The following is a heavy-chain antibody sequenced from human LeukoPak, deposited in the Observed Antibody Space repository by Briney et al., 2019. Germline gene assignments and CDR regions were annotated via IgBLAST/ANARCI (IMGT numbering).Heavy chain of an antibody. V-gene: IGHV1-2*02. CDR3: ASLDGYNFDY. CDR2: INPNSGGT. D-gene: IGHD5-24*01. CDR1: GYTFTVYY. J-gene: IGHJ4*02. Sequence: ASVTVSFKASGYTFTVYYMHWVRQAPGQGLEWMGWINPNSGGTNYAQKFQGRVTMTRDTSISTAYMELSRLRSDDTAVYYCASLDGYNFDYWGQGTLVTVSS.